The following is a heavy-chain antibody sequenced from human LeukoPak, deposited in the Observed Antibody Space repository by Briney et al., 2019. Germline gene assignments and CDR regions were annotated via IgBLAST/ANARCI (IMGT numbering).Heavy chain of an antibody. J-gene: IGHJ3*02. CDR3: AIHDYGDRDAFDI. CDR1: GGSISSGTYY. CDR2: IYSSGST. V-gene: IGHV4-61*02. Sequence: SQTLSLTSTVSGGSISSGTYYWSWIRQPAGKGLEWIGRIYSSGSTSYNPSLESRVTISVDTSKNRSSLKLSSVTAADTAVYYCAIHDYGDRDAFDIWGQGTMVTVSS. D-gene: IGHD4-17*01.